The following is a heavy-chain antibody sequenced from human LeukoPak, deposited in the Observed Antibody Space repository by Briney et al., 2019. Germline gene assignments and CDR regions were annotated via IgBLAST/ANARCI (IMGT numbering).Heavy chain of an antibody. D-gene: IGHD6-6*01. CDR3: ARGIAARPDWFDP. CDR2: IYYSGST. J-gene: IGHJ5*02. V-gene: IGHV4-59*01. CDR1: GGSISSYY. Sequence: SETLSLTCTVSGGSISSYYWSWIRQPPGKGLEWIGYIYYSGSTNYNPSLKSRVTISVDTSKNQFSLRLSSVTAADTAVYYCARGIAARPDWFDPWGQGTLVTVSS.